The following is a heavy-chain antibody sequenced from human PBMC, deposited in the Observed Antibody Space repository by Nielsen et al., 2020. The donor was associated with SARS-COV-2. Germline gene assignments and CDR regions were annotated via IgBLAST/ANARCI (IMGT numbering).Heavy chain of an antibody. V-gene: IGHV1-2*06. CDR3: ARDLNSLYYGSGSYFYYGMDV. D-gene: IGHD3-10*01. CDR1: GYTFTGYY. Sequence: ASVKVSCKASGYTFTGYYMHWVRQAPGQGLEWMGRINPNSGGTNYAQKFQGRVTMTRDTSISTAYMELSRLRSDDTAVYYCARDLNSLYYGSGSYFYYGMDVWGQGTTVTVSS. J-gene: IGHJ6*02. CDR2: INPNSGGT.